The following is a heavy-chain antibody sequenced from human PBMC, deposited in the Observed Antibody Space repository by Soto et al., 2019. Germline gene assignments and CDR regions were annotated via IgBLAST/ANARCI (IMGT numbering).Heavy chain of an antibody. CDR3: ARLTIFGVVNGWFDP. D-gene: IGHD3-3*01. Sequence: ASETLSLTCTVSGGSISSSSFYWGWVRQPPGKGLEWIGNIYYSGSTYYNPSLKSRVTISVDTSKNQFSLKLSSVTAADTAVYYFARLTIFGVVNGWFDPWGQGTLVTVSS. CDR1: GGSISSSSFY. CDR2: IYYSGST. J-gene: IGHJ5*02. V-gene: IGHV4-39*01.